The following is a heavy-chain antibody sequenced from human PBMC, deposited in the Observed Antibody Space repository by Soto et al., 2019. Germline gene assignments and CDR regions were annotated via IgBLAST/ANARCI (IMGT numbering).Heavy chain of an antibody. CDR3: ARETYYYDSSGYYYRLFDY. V-gene: IGHV4-34*01. Sequence: PSETLSLTCAVYGGSFSGYYWSWIRQPPGKGLEWIGEINHSGSTNYNPSLKSRVTISVDTSKNQFSLKLSSVTAADTAVYYCARETYYYDSSGYYYRLFDYWGQGTLVTVS. CDR2: INHSGST. CDR1: GGSFSGYY. J-gene: IGHJ4*02. D-gene: IGHD3-22*01.